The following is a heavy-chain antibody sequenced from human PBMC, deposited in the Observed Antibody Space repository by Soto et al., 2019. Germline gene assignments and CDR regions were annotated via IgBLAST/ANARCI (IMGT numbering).Heavy chain of an antibody. D-gene: IGHD4-17*01. Sequence: LRLSCAASGFTFDDFAMCWVRQVPGKGLEWISLVNWDGDTTFYADSVKGRFIISRDNSKNSVYLQMNSLRSDDSAIYYCAKGATVTTHYQYYGMDVWGRGTTVTVSS. CDR3: AKGATVTTHYQYYGMDV. V-gene: IGHV3-43D*04. J-gene: IGHJ6*02. CDR1: GFTFDDFA. CDR2: VNWDGDTT.